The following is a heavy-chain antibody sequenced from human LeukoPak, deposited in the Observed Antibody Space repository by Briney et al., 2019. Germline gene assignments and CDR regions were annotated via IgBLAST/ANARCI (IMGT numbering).Heavy chain of an antibody. CDR2: IIPIFGTA. J-gene: IGHJ5*02. Sequence: ASVKVSCKASGGTFSSYAISWVRQAPGQGLEWMGGIIPIFGTANYAQKFQGRVTITADESTSTAYMELSSLRSEDTAVYCCARDGYSGYENWFDPWGQGTLVTVSS. D-gene: IGHD5-12*01. CDR3: ARDGYSGYENWFDP. CDR1: GGTFSSYA. V-gene: IGHV1-69*13.